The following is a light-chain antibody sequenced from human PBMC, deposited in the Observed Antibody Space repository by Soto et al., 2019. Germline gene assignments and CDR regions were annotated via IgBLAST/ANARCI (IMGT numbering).Light chain of an antibody. CDR1: STDVGGYNY. J-gene: IGLJ1*01. CDR2: EVT. Sequence: QSVLTQPASVSGPPGQSLTISCTGTSTDVGGYNYVSWYQQHPGKAPKLMIYEVTDRPSGVSSRFSGSKSGNTASLNISGLQAADEADYYCSSYTSSSTLFGTEGKVTLL. CDR3: SSYTSSSTL. V-gene: IGLV2-14*01.